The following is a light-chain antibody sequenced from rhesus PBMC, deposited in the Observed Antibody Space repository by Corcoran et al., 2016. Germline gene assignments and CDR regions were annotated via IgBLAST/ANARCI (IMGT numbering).Light chain of an antibody. CDR2: EAD. CDR3: QHYYSTPYS. CDR1: QGITND. Sequence: DIQMTQSPSSLSASVGDRVTITCRASQGITNDLAWYQQKPGKTPKLRIYEADSLQSGIPSRFSGSVSGTDFTLTISSLQSEDVATYYCQHYYSTPYSFGQGTKVEIK. V-gene: IGKV1-25*01. J-gene: IGKJ2*01.